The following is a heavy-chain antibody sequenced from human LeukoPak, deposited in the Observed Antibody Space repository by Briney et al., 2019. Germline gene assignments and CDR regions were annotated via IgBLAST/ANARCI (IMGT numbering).Heavy chain of an antibody. CDR3: ARGWCSGGSCYGNWFDP. V-gene: IGHV1-2*02. Sequence: ASVKVSCKASGYTFTGYYMHWVRQVPGQGLEWMGWINPNSGGTNYAQKFQGRVTMTRDTSISTAYTELSRLRSDDTAVYYCARGWCSGGSCYGNWFDPWGQGTLVTVSS. J-gene: IGHJ5*02. CDR2: INPNSGGT. D-gene: IGHD2-15*01. CDR1: GYTFTGYY.